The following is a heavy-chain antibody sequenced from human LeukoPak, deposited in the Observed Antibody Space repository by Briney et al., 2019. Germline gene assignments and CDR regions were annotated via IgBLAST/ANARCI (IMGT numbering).Heavy chain of an antibody. D-gene: IGHD5-12*01. V-gene: IGHV3-21*01. CDR3: ARGTHSGYDFDY. CDR2: ISSSSSYI. CDR1: GFTFSSYS. J-gene: IGHJ4*02. Sequence: PGGSLRLSCAASGFTFSSYSMNWVRQAPGKGLEWVSSISSSSSYIYYAVSVKGRFNISRDNAKKSLYLQMNSLSAEDTAVYYCARGTHSGYDFDYWGQGTLVTVSS.